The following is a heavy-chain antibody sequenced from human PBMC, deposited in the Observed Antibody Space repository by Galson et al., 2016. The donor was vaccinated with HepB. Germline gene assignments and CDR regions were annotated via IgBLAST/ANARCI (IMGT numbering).Heavy chain of an antibody. J-gene: IGHJ6*04. CDR1: GFIFRNYA. V-gene: IGHV3-23*01. Sequence: SLRLSCAASGFIFRNYAMSWVRQAPGRGLEWVSFISNSGDSINYADSVKGRFTISRDNSRNALFLQMNSLRAEDTAVYYCAKTLRTGSIVRNYYFAMDVWGKGTTVAVSS. D-gene: IGHD1-14*01. CDR3: AKTLRTGSIVRNYYFAMDV. CDR2: ISNSGDSI.